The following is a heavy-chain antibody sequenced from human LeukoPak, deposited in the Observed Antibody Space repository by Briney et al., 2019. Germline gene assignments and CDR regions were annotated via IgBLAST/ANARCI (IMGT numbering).Heavy chain of an antibody. Sequence: GGSLRLSCAASGFSFDDYTMHWVRQAPGKGLEWVSLIYGDGRSSYYADSVTGRFTISRDNAKNSVYLQMNSLRAEDTALYYCARGGGSSWYFYFDYWGQGTLVTVSS. CDR3: ARGGGSSWYFYFDY. CDR2: IYGDGRSS. D-gene: IGHD6-13*01. V-gene: IGHV3-43*01. CDR1: GFSFDDYT. J-gene: IGHJ4*02.